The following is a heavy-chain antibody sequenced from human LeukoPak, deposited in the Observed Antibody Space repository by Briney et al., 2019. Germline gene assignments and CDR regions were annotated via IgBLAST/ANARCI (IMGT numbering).Heavy chain of an antibody. Sequence: QPGGSLRLSCAASGFTFSGYWMSWVRQAPGKGMEWVANIKQDGSEKYYVDSVKGRFTISRDNAKNSLYLQMNSLRAEDTAVYYCARAQDYYDSSGYYYHRGYAFDIWGQGTMVTVSS. D-gene: IGHD3-22*01. CDR3: ARAQDYYDSSGYYYHRGYAFDI. CDR2: IKQDGSEK. J-gene: IGHJ3*02. CDR1: GFTFSGYW. V-gene: IGHV3-7*01.